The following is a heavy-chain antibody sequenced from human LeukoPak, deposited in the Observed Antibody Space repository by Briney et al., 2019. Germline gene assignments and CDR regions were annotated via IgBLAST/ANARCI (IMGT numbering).Heavy chain of an antibody. D-gene: IGHD2-2*01. CDR3: ARDVVVVPAAIHYGMDV. Sequence: PSETLSLTCAVYGGSFSDYFWGWTRQPPGKGLEWIGEINHSGRTYYNPSLKSRVTISVDTSKNQFSLNLSSVTAADTAVYYCARDVVVVPAAIHYGMDVWGQGTTVTVSS. CDR1: GGSFSDYF. V-gene: IGHV4-34*01. J-gene: IGHJ6*02. CDR2: INHSGRT.